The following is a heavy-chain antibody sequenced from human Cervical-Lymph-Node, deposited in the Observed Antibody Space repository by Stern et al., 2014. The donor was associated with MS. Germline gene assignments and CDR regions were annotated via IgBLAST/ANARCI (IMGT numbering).Heavy chain of an antibody. D-gene: IGHD4-17*01. CDR2: INPSGGST. Sequence: QMQLVQSGAEVKKPGASVKVSCKASGYTFTSYYMHWVRQAPGQGLEWMGIINPSGGSTSYAQKFQGRVTMTRDTSTSTVYMELSSLRSEDTAVYYCARDPGDGYGDYASSWFDPWGQGTLVTVSS. CDR3: ARDPGDGYGDYASSWFDP. V-gene: IGHV1-46*03. CDR1: GYTFTSYY. J-gene: IGHJ5*02.